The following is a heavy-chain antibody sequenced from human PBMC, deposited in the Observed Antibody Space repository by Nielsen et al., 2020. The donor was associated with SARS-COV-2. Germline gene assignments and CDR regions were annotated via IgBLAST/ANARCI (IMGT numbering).Heavy chain of an antibody. V-gene: IGHV3-33*01. D-gene: IGHD3-22*01. Sequence: GESLKISCAASGFTFSSYGMHWVRQAPGKGLEWVAVIWYDGSNKYYADSVKGRFTISRDNSKNTLYLQMNSLRAEDTAVYYCARDGDYYDSSGYPKDWGQVTLVTVSS. CDR2: IWYDGSNK. CDR3: ARDGDYYDSSGYPKD. J-gene: IGHJ4*02. CDR1: GFTFSSYG.